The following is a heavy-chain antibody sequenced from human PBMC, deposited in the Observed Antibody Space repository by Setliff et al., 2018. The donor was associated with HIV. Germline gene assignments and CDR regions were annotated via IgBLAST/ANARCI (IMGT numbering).Heavy chain of an antibody. J-gene: IGHJ4*02. CDR3: ARGRDGYKPEPFDS. CDR1: GYSFTTYA. CDR2: ISAYNGNT. Sequence: ASVKVSCKASGYSFTTYAISWVRQAPGQGLEWMGWISAYNGNTLYAQKFQGRVTMTTDTSTSTAYMDLRSLRSDDTAVYYCARGRDGYKPEPFDSWGQGTLVTVSS. V-gene: IGHV1-18*01. D-gene: IGHD5-12*01.